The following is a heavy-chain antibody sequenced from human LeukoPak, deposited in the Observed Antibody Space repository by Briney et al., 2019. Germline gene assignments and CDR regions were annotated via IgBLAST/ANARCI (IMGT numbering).Heavy chain of an antibody. V-gene: IGHV4-59*01. J-gene: IGHJ4*02. CDR2: IYNSDT. CDR3: ASGSSWTDFDY. Sequence: SETLSLTCTVSGGSISSYYWSWIRQPPGKGLEWIGYIYNSDTNYNPSLKSRVTISVDTSRNQFSLKLSSVTAADTAVYYCASGSSWTDFDYWGQGTLVTVSS. D-gene: IGHD6-13*01. CDR1: GGSISSYY.